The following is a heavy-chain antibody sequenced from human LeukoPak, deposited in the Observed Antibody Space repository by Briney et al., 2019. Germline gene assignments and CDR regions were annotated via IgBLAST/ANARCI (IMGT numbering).Heavy chain of an antibody. V-gene: IGHV3-66*01. J-gene: IGHJ4*02. D-gene: IGHD6-6*01. CDR3: ARAGTGGSSKNYFDY. CDR1: GFTVSSNY. Sequence: GGSLRLSCAASGFTVSSNYMSWVRQAPGKGLEWFSVIYSGGSTYYADSVKGRFTISRDNSKNTLYLQMNSLRAEDTALYYCARAGTGGSSKNYFDYWGQGTLVTVSS. CDR2: IYSGGST.